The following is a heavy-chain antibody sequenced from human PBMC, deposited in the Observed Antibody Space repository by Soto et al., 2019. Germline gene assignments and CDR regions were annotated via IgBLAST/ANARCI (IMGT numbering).Heavy chain of an antibody. CDR3: ARSLRRIPLWSHSFDS. CDR1: GFNFNDYA. D-gene: IGHD2-15*01. Sequence: EVKLLESGGGLMQPGGSLRLSCAASGFNFNDYAMTWVRQAPGQGLEWVSSITGGGINTYYADSVKGRFSISRDNSNNTLFLRMNSLRVEDTAVYYFARSLRRIPLWSHSFDSWGQGTLVTVSS. J-gene: IGHJ4*02. V-gene: IGHV3-23*01. CDR2: ITGGGINT.